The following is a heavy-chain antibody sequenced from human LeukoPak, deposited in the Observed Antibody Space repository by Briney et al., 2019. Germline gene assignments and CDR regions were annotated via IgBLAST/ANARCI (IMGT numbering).Heavy chain of an antibody. J-gene: IGHJ6*03. CDR3: ARVATYYDFWSGYSWDYYYYYYMDV. V-gene: IGHV3-7*01. CDR2: IKQDGSEK. CDR1: GFTFNNYG. D-gene: IGHD3-3*01. Sequence: PGGSLRLSCAASGFTFNNYGMHWVRQAPGKGLEWVANIKQDGSEKYYVDSVKGRFTISRDNAKNSLYLQMNSLRAEDTAVYYCARVATYYDFWSGYSWDYYYYYYMDVWGKGTTVTVSS.